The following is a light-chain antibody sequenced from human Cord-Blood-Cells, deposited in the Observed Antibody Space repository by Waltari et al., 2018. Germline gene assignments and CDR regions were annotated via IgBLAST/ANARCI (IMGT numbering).Light chain of an antibody. Sequence: IQMNQSPSSLSASVGDRDTITCKASQDISNYLNWYQEKPGKPPKLLIYDASNLETGVPSRFSGSGSGTDFTFTISSLQPEDIATYYCQQYDNLPLTFGGGTKVEIK. CDR3: QQYDNLPLT. CDR2: DAS. J-gene: IGKJ4*01. V-gene: IGKV1-33*01. CDR1: QDISNY.